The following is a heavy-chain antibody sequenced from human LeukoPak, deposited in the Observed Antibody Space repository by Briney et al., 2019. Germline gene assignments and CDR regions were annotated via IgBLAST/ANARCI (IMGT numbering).Heavy chain of an antibody. CDR3: ATNYYDSSGYTLDAFDI. D-gene: IGHD3-22*01. V-gene: IGHV4-34*01. J-gene: IGHJ3*02. CDR2: INHSGST. Sequence: SETLSLTCAVYGGSFSGYYWSWIRQPPGKGLEWIGEINHSGSTNYNPSLKRRVTISVDTSKNQFSLKLSSVTAADTAVYYCATNYYDSSGYTLDAFDIWGQGTMVTVSS. CDR1: GGSFSGYY.